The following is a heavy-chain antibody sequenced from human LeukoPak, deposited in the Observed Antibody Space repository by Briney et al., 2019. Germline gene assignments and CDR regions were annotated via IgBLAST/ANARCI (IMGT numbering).Heavy chain of an antibody. V-gene: IGHV1-46*01. CDR3: ARESTDEYYFDY. CDR2: INPSGGST. CDR1: GYTFTSYD. Sequence: ASVKVSCKASGYTFTSYDFNWLRQAPGQGLEWMGIINPSGGSTSYAQKFQGRVTMTRDTSTSTVYMELSSLRSEDTAVYYCARESTDEYYFDYWGQGTLVTVSS. J-gene: IGHJ4*02.